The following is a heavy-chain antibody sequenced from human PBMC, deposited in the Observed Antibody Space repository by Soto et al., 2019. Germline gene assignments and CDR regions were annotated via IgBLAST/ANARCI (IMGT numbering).Heavy chain of an antibody. CDR3: ARTSSSSGTYAFDI. CDR2: IYYSGST. Sequence: QVQLQESGPGLVKPSQTLSLTCTVSGGSISCGDYYWSWIRQPPGKGLEWIGYIYYSGSTYYNPSLKSRVTISVDTSKNQFSLNLSSVTAADTAVYYCARTSSSSGTYAFDIWGQGTMVTVSS. V-gene: IGHV4-30-4*01. D-gene: IGHD6-6*01. CDR1: GGSISCGDYY. J-gene: IGHJ3*02.